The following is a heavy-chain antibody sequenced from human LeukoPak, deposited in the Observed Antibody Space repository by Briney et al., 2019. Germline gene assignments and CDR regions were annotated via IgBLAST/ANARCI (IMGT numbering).Heavy chain of an antibody. CDR2: IYYSGST. V-gene: IGHV4-30-4*07. CDR3: ARDYRYYDFWSGYYYGALQNYFDY. D-gene: IGHD3-3*01. Sequence: SETLSLTCAVSGGSISSGVYSWSWIRQPPGTGLEWIGYIYYSGSTYYNPSLKSRFTISVDRTKNQLSLKLSSVTAADTAVYYCARDYRYYDFWSGYYYGALQNYFDYWGQGTLVTVSS. J-gene: IGHJ4*02. CDR1: GGSISSGVYS.